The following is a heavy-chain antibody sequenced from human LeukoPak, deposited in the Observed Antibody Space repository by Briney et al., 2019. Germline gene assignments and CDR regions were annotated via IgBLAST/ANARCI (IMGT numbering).Heavy chain of an antibody. J-gene: IGHJ4*02. V-gene: IGHV4-34*01. CDR3: ARRSKDSSGYYYFDD. Sequence: SETLSLTCAVYGGSFSGYFWTWIRQPPGKGLEWIGEINHSGSTNYNPSLKSRVTISVDTSKNQFSLKLTSVTAADTAVYYCARRSKDSSGYYYFDDWGQGTLVTVSS. CDR2: INHSGST. CDR1: GGSFSGYF. D-gene: IGHD3-22*01.